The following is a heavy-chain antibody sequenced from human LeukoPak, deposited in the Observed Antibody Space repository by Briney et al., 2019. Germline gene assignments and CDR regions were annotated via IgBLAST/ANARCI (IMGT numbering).Heavy chain of an antibody. V-gene: IGHV4-30-2*01. CDR2: IYHSGST. CDR3: ASLSRGY. CDR1: GGSISSGGYS. J-gene: IGHJ4*02. Sequence: PSQTLSLTCAVSGGSISSGGYSWSWIRQPPGKGLEWIGYIYHSGSTYYNPSLKSRVTISVDRSKNQLSPKLSSVTAADTAVYYCASLSRGYWGQGTLVTVSS.